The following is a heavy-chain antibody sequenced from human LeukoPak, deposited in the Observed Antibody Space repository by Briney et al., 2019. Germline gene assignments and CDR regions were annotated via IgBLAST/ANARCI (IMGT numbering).Heavy chain of an antibody. V-gene: IGHV1-18*04. D-gene: IGHD3-22*01. CDR1: GYTFTSYG. CDR2: IGAYNGNT. Sequence: ASVKVSCKASGYTFTSYGISWVRQAPGQGLEWMGWIGAYNGNTNYAQKLQGRVTMTTDTSTSTAYMELRSLRSDDTAVYYCAKDPWTMIRYYYYYGMDVWGQGTTVTVSS. J-gene: IGHJ6*02. CDR3: AKDPWTMIRYYYYYGMDV.